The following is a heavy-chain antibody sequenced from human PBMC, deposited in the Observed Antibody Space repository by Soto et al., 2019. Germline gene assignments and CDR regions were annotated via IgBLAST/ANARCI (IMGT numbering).Heavy chain of an antibody. CDR1: GGSISGGGYY. D-gene: IGHD3-3*01. Sequence: SETLSLTCTVSGGSISGGGYYWSWIRQHPGKGLEWIGYIYYSGSTYYNPSLKSRVTISVDTSKNQFSLKLSSVTAADTAVYYCARRESGLRFLGGYGMDVWGQGTTVTVSS. J-gene: IGHJ6*02. CDR2: IYYSGST. CDR3: ARRESGLRFLGGYGMDV. V-gene: IGHV4-31*03.